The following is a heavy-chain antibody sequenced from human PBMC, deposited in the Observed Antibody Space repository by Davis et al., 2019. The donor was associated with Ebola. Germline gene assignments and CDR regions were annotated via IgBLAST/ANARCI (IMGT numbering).Heavy chain of an antibody. CDR3: AKGSKIAVAAVFDY. J-gene: IGHJ4*02. Sequence: PGGSLRLSCAASGLTFRFYAMAWVRQAPGKGLEWVSAISGSGASTYYADSVKGRFTVSRDNSKNTLYLQMNGLRAEDTAVYYCAKGSKIAVAAVFDYWGQGNLVTVSS. D-gene: IGHD6-19*01. CDR1: GLTFRFYA. CDR2: ISGSGAST. V-gene: IGHV3-23*01.